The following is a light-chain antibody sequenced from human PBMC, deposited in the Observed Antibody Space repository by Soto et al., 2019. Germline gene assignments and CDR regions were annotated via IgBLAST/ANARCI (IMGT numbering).Light chain of an antibody. CDR3: SSYGASSTL. J-gene: IGLJ3*02. Sequence: QCLLTRPPSLSGAAGQAITISCTGTSSDIGSYNYVSWYQQHPGKAPKLMIFDVSYRPSGISDRFSGSKSGNTASLTISGLQPEDEADYYCSSYGASSTLFGGGTKVTVL. V-gene: IGLV2-14*03. CDR1: SSDIGSYNY. CDR2: DVS.